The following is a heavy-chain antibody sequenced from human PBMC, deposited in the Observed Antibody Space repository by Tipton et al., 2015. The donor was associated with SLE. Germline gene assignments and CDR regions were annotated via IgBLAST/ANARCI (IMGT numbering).Heavy chain of an antibody. CDR2: IWYDGSNK. D-gene: IGHD3-16*01. CDR1: GFTFSSYW. J-gene: IGHJ6*03. CDR3: ARNGGNYYMDV. Sequence: RSLRLSCAASGFTFSSYWMHWVRQAPGKGLEWVAVIWYDGSNKYYADSVKGRFTISRDNSKNTLYLEMRSLRAEDTAVFYCARNGGNYYMDVWGKGTTVTVSS. V-gene: IGHV3-33*08.